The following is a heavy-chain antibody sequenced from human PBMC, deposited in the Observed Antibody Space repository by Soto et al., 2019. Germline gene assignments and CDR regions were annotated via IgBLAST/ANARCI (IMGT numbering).Heavy chain of an antibody. D-gene: IGHD3-16*01. Sequence: ASVKVSCKASGYTFTSYGISWVRQAPGQGLEWMGRISAYNGNTNYAQKLQGRVTMTTDTSTSTAYMELRSLRSDDTAVYYCARGVAYWGFMITFGGVMNDYWGQGTLVTVSS. CDR2: ISAYNGNT. J-gene: IGHJ4*02. CDR3: ARGVAYWGFMITFGGVMNDY. V-gene: IGHV1-18*01. CDR1: GYTFTSYG.